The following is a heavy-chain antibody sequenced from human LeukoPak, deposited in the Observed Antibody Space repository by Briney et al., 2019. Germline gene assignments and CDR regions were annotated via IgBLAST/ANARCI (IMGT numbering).Heavy chain of an antibody. V-gene: IGHV3-23*01. CDR3: AKWITYYYDTTGYFDY. D-gene: IGHD3-22*01. Sequence: GRCLRPSWAASGFTLSNAWISWDRQAPRKGLEWVSGISGGGGRTYYAKAVKGRFTISRDNSKNTLYLQMNSLRAEDTAVYHCAKWITYYYDTTGYFDYWGQGTLVTVSS. CDR1: GFTLSNAW. CDR2: ISGGGGRT. J-gene: IGHJ4*02.